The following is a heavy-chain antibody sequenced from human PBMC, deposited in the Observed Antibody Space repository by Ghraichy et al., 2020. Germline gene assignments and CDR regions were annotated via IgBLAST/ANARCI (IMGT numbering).Heavy chain of an antibody. D-gene: IGHD3-3*01. CDR2: FIISSSYM. Sequence: GGSLRLSCAASGFTFSTYSMNWVRQAPGKGLEWVSSFIISSSYMYYADSVKGRFTISRDTAKNSLYLQMNSLRAEDTAVYYCARGDYYDNYYYGMDVWGPGTTVTVSS. V-gene: IGHV3-21*01. CDR1: GFTFSTYS. CDR3: ARGDYYDNYYYGMDV. J-gene: IGHJ6*02.